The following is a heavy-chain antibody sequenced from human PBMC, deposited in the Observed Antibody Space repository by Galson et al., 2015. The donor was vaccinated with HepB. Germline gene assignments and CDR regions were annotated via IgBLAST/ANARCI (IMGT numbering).Heavy chain of an antibody. V-gene: IGHV3-30-3*01. Sequence: SLRLSCAASGFTFSSYAMHWVRQAPGKGLEWVAVISYDGSNKYYADSVKGRFTISRDNSKNTLYLQMNSLRAEDTAVYYCARDREVVAANPYFDYWGQGTLVTVSS. D-gene: IGHD2-15*01. J-gene: IGHJ4*02. CDR3: ARDREVVAANPYFDY. CDR2: ISYDGSNK. CDR1: GFTFSSYA.